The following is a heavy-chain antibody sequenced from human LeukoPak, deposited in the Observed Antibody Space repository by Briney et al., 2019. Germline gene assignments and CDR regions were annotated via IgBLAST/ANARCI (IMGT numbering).Heavy chain of an antibody. CDR1: GFTFNTYA. V-gene: IGHV3-23*01. D-gene: IGHD1-26*01. CDR3: AKGTSGIGHYYYGMDV. Sequence: GGSLRLSCAASGFTFNTYAMSWVRQAPGKGLERVSGISGSGGSTYCADSVKGRFTISRDNFKNTLYLQMNSLRAEDTAVYYCAKGTSGIGHYYYGMDVWGQGTSVTVSS. CDR2: ISGSGGST. J-gene: IGHJ6*02.